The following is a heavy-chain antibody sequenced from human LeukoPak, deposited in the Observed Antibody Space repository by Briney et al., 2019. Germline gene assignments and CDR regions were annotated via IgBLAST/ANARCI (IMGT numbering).Heavy chain of an antibody. Sequence: ASVKVSCKASGYTFTSYGISWVRQAPGQGLEWMGWISAYNGNTNYVQKLQGRVTMTTDTSTSTAYMELRSLRSDDTAVYYCARGSGGRPYYYYMDVWGKGTTVTISS. CDR3: ARGSGGRPYYYYMDV. J-gene: IGHJ6*03. CDR1: GYTFTSYG. V-gene: IGHV1-18*01. D-gene: IGHD2-15*01. CDR2: ISAYNGNT.